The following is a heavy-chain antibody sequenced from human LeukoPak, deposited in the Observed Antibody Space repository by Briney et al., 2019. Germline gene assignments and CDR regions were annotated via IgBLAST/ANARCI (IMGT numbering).Heavy chain of an antibody. CDR1: GYTSTGYY. V-gene: IGHV1-2*02. CDR3: AKIGGYDSSGYAVDV. J-gene: IGHJ6*02. Sequence: ASVKVSCKASGYTSTGYYMHWVRQAPGQGLEWMGWINPNSGGTNYAQKFQGRVTMTRNTSISTAYMELSRLRSDDTAVYYCAKIGGYDSSGYAVDVWGQGTTVTVSS. CDR2: INPNSGGT. D-gene: IGHD3-22*01.